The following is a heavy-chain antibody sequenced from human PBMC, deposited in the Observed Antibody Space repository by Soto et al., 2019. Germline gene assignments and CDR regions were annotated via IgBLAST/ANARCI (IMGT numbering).Heavy chain of an antibody. CDR2: INHSGST. D-gene: IGHD5-12*01. CDR1: GGAFSGYY. CDR3: ARGGGPQRVATPTHFDY. V-gene: IGHV4-34*01. Sequence: QVQLQQWGAGLLKPSETLSLTCAVYGGAFSGYYWSWIRQPPGKGLEWIGEINHSGSTNYNPSLKSRVTISVDTSKNQFSLKLSSVTAADTAVYYCARGGGPQRVATPTHFDYWGQGTMVTVSS. J-gene: IGHJ4*02.